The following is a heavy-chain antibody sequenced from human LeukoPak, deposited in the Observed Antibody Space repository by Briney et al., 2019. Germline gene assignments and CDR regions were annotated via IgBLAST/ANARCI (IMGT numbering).Heavy chain of an antibody. V-gene: IGHV1-18*01. D-gene: IGHD3-3*01. J-gene: IGHJ3*02. CDR3: ASRRADFWSGYYNPPDAFDI. CDR1: GYTFTSYG. Sequence: ASVKVSCKASGYTFTSYGISWVRQAPGQGLEWMGWISAYNGNTNYAQKFQGRVTMTRNTSISTAYMELSSLRSEDTAVYYCASRRADFWSGYYNPPDAFDIWGQGTMVTVSS. CDR2: ISAYNGNT.